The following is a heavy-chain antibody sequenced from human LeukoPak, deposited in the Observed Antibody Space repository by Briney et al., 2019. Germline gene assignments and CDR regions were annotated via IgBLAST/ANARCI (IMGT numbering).Heavy chain of an antibody. CDR1: GGSFSGYY. CDR3: ARGLVVPAATRYWYFDL. Sequence: PSETLSLTCAVYGGSFSGYYWSWIRQPPGKGLEWIGEINHSGRTNYNPSLKSRVTMSVDTSKNQFSLKLSSVTAADTAVYYCARGLVVPAATRYWYFDLWGRGTLVTVPS. D-gene: IGHD2-2*01. V-gene: IGHV4-34*01. J-gene: IGHJ2*01. CDR2: INHSGRT.